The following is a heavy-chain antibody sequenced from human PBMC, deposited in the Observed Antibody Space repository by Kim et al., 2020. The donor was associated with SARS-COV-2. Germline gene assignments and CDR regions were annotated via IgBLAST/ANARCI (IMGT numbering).Heavy chain of an antibody. CDR2: ISFDGRNK. J-gene: IGHJ6*02. CDR1: GLSFDNSA. V-gene: IGHV3-30-3*01. Sequence: GGSLRLSCAASGLSFDNSAMNWVRQAPGKGLEWVAVISFDGRNKADADSVKGRFTISRDNSKSTLHLQMNSLRVEDTAVYYCARGNYYESVSLSDYYNGMDVWGQGTTVTVSS. CDR3: ARGNYYESVSLSDYYNGMDV. D-gene: IGHD3-10*01.